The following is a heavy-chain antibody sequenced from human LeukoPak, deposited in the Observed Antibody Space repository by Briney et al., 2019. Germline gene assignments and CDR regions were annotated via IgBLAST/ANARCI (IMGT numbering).Heavy chain of an antibody. D-gene: IGHD6-19*01. CDR3: ARDRGYNSLDY. Sequence: GGSRRLSCAAPGLTFSNSWITWVGQAPGKGLAWVANIKEDGSVKNYVDSVRGRFTTSRDNAKNSVYLQMTSLRVEDTAVYYCARDRGYNSLDYWGQGTLVTVPS. CDR2: IKEDGSVK. J-gene: IGHJ4*02. V-gene: IGHV3-7*01. CDR1: GLTFSNSW.